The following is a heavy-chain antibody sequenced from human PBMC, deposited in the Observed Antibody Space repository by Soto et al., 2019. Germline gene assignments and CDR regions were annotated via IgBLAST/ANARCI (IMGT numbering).Heavy chain of an antibody. J-gene: IGHJ6*02. CDR3: ARVYYDFWSGYYKGGSYYYYGMDV. Sequence: QVQLVQSGAEVKKPGSSVKVSCKASGGTFSSYAISWVRQAPGQGLEWMGGIIPIFGTANYAQKFQGRVTITADKSTGTAYMELSSLRSEDTAVYYCARVYYDFWSGYYKGGSYYYYGMDVWGQGTTVTVSS. V-gene: IGHV1-69*06. CDR1: GGTFSSYA. CDR2: IIPIFGTA. D-gene: IGHD3-3*01.